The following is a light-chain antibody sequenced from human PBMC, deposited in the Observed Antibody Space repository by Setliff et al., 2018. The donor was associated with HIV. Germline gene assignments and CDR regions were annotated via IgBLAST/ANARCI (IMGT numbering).Light chain of an antibody. CDR1: SSDVGGYNY. Sequence: QSVLTQPASVSGSPGQSITISCTGSSSDVGGYNYVSWYQQHPGKAPKLMIYEVRDRPSGVSNRFSGSKSGNTASLTISGLQAEDEADYYCSSYTSSSTRVFGPGTKVTV. J-gene: IGLJ1*01. CDR2: EVR. CDR3: SSYTSSSTRV. V-gene: IGLV2-14*01.